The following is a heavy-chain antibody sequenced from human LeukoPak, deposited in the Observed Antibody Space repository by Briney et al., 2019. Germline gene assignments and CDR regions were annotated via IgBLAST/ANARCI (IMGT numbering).Heavy chain of an antibody. V-gene: IGHV4-59*01. CDR1: GGSISSYY. CDR3: ARDMAQEMATRDYYYYYGMDV. J-gene: IGHJ6*02. CDR2: IYYSGST. D-gene: IGHD5-24*01. Sequence: SETLSLTCTVSGGSISSYYWSWIRQPPGKGLEWIGYIYYSGSTNYNPSLKSRVTISVDTSKNQFSLKLSSVTAADTAVYYCARDMAQEMATRDYYYYYGMDVWGQGTTVTVSS.